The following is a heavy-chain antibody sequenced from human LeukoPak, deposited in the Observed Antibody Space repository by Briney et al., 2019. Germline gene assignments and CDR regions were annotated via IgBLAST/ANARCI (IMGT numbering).Heavy chain of an antibody. J-gene: IGHJ6*03. CDR2: IMPLFNTA. Sequence: SVKVSCKAARGTFSSYSSTWVRQARGQGLEWMGGIMPLFNTANYAQQFQGRVTITTDESTSTAYMELSSLRFEDTAMYYCARVDRYHYYLDVWGKGTTVTVSS. CDR1: RGTFSSYS. CDR3: ARVDRYHYYLDV. V-gene: IGHV1-69*05.